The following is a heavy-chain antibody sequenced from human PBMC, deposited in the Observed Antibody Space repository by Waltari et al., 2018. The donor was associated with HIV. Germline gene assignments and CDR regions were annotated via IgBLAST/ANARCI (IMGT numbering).Heavy chain of an antibody. CDR1: GFTFSSYW. CDR3: VRGSNNWIGVDY. V-gene: IGHV3-74*01. Sequence: EVQLVESGGGLVQPGGSLRLSCVASGFTFSSYWMHWVRQAPGKGRAWVQRINTDESSRDYADSVKGRFTISRDNAKNTLYLQMNTLRAEDMAVYYCVRGSNNWIGVDYWGQGTLVTVSS. D-gene: IGHD1-1*01. CDR2: INTDESSR. J-gene: IGHJ4*02.